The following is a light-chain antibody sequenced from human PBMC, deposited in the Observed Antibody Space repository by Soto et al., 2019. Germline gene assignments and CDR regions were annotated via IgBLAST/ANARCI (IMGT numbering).Light chain of an antibody. CDR1: SGHSSYI. CDR3: ETWDSNTWV. J-gene: IGLJ3*02. CDR2: LEGRGSY. V-gene: IGLV4-60*02. Sequence: QAVVTQSSSASASLGSSVKLTCTLSSGHSSYIIAWHQQQPGKAPRYLMNLEGRGSYNKGSGIPDRFSGSSSGPDRYLTISNLQFEDEADYYCETWDSNTWVFGGGTQLTVL.